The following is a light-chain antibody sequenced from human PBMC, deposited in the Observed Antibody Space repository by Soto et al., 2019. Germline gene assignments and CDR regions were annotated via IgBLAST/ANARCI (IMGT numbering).Light chain of an antibody. CDR2: GAS. CDR3: QQYVTYPWT. J-gene: IGKJ1*01. CDR1: QRVISSY. V-gene: IGKV3-20*01. Sequence: IVLTQSPGTLSLSPGERATLSCRASQRVISSYLAWFQQRPGRAPRLLIYGASKRATDIPDRFTGSGSGTDFALTISRLEPEDFAVCYCQQYVTYPWTFGQGTKVEIK.